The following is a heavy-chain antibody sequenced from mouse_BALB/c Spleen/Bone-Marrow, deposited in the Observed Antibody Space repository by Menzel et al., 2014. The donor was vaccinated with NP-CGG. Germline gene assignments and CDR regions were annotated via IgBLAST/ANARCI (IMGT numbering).Heavy chain of an antibody. Sequence: EVQLQQSGPELVKPGASVKMSCMASGYTFTSYVMHWVKQKPGQGLEWIGYINPFNDGIEYNEKFKVKATLTSDKSSSTAYMELSSLTSEDSAVYYCAGGTTVVGDYWGQGTTLTVSS. J-gene: IGHJ2*01. CDR3: AGGTTVVGDY. D-gene: IGHD1-1*01. CDR2: INPFNDGI. V-gene: IGHV1-14*01. CDR1: GYTFTSYV.